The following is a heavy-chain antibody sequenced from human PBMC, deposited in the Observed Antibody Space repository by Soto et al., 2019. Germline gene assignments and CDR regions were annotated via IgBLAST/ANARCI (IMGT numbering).Heavy chain of an antibody. V-gene: IGHV4-4*07. Sequence: VQLRESGPGMVKPSETLSISCTVSGGSISGSYWSWVRQPAGKGLEWIGRIYSSGSSNYNPSLNSRLTMSLDTSKNQFSLKLRSVTAADTAIYYCARLFTVTTDYYCGMDVWGQGTTVTVSS. CDR2: IYSSGSS. D-gene: IGHD4-17*01. J-gene: IGHJ6*02. CDR1: GGSISGSY. CDR3: ARLFTVTTDYYCGMDV.